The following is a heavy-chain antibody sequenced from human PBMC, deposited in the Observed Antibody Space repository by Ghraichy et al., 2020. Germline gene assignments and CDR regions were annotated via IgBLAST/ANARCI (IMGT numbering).Heavy chain of an antibody. CDR1: GFTFSDHY. CDR2: TRNKANSYTT. V-gene: IGHV3-72*01. J-gene: IGHJ4*02. CDR3: ARGVRGKGFDY. Sequence: GGSLRLSCAASGFTFSDHYMDWVRQAPGKGLEWVGRTRNKANSYTTEYAASVKGRFTISRDDSKNSLYLQMNSLRTEDTAVYYCARGVRGKGFDYWGQGTLATVSS. D-gene: IGHD4-23*01.